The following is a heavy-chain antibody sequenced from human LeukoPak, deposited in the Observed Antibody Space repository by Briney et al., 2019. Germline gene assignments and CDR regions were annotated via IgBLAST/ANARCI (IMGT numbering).Heavy chain of an antibody. CDR2: VTGSSRYT. D-gene: IGHD3-10*01. V-gene: IGHV3-23*01. J-gene: IGHJ6*02. CDR1: GFNFSNYA. Sequence: GGSLRLSCAASGFNFSNYAMTWVRQAPGKGLEWVSVVTGSSRYTYYADSVKGRFTISRDNSKNTLYLQMNSLRAEDTAVYYCAKDGWFGEFPVDYYGMDVWGQGTTVTVSS. CDR3: AKDGWFGEFPVDYYGMDV.